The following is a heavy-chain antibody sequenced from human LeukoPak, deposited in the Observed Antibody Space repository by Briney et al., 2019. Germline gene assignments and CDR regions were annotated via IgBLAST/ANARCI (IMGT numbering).Heavy chain of an antibody. Sequence: PGWALRLSCAASVFSFSDFWMGWVRQAPGKGLEWVANINQGGSESYYVDSVKGRFTISRDNAKKSLFLQMNSLRAEDTAVYYCTKGRSNHYWGQGTLVTVST. J-gene: IGHJ4*02. D-gene: IGHD4-11*01. CDR3: TKGRSNHY. CDR1: VFSFSDFW. V-gene: IGHV3-7*01. CDR2: INQGGSES.